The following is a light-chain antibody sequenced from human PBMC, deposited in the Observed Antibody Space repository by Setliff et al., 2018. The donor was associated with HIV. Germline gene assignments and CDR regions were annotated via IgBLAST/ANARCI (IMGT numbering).Light chain of an antibody. CDR1: SSDVGGYNY. V-gene: IGLV2-11*01. CDR3: CSYAGSSYV. J-gene: IGLJ1*01. CDR2: DVN. Sequence: QSALTQPRSVSGSPGQSVTISCTGTSSDVGGYNYVSWYQQHPGKAPKLMIYDVNKRPSGVPDRFSGSKSGKMASLTISGLRAEDEADYYCCSYAGSSYVFGTGTKV.